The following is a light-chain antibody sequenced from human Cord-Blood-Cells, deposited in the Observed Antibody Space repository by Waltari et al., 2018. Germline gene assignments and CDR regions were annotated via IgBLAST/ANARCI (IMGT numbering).Light chain of an antibody. CDR1: SSDVGSYNL. J-gene: IGLJ2*01. V-gene: IGLV2-23*03. CDR3: CSYAGSSTFV. Sequence: QSALTQPASVSGSPGQSITISCTGTSSDVGSYNLVPWYQQHPGKTLKLMSYEGSKRPSGVSNRFSGSKSGNTASLTISGLQAEDEADYYCCSYAGSSTFVFGGGTKLTVL. CDR2: EGS.